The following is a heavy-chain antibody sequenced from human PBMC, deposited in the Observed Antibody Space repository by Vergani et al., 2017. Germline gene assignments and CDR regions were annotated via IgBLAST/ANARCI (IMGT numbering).Heavy chain of an antibody. CDR2: IFSSSSYI. Sequence: EVQLVESGGGLVKPGGSLRLSCAASGFTFSRYSMNWVRQAPGKGLEWVSSIFSSSSYIYYADSVKGRFTISRDNAKNSLYLQMNSLRAEDTAVYYCARKQHLLVNYYYYYGMDVWGQGTTVTVSS. CDR1: GFTFSRYS. J-gene: IGHJ6*02. CDR3: ARKQHLLVNYYYYYGMDV. V-gene: IGHV3-21*01. D-gene: IGHD6-19*01.